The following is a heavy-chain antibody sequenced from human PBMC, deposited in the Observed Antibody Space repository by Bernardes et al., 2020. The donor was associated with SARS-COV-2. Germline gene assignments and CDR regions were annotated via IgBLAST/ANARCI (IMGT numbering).Heavy chain of an antibody. J-gene: IGHJ6*02. V-gene: IGHV1-2*04. Sequence: ASVKVSCKASGYTFTGYYMHWVRQAPGQGLEWMGWINPNSGGTNYAQKFQGWVTMTRDTSISTAYMELSRLRSDDTAVYYCARGETNPDAPLYDYVWGSYRYWGGSDYYYGMDVWGQGTTVTVSS. CDR3: ARGETNPDAPLYDYVWGSYRYWGGSDYYYGMDV. CDR2: INPNSGGT. D-gene: IGHD3-16*02. CDR1: GYTFTGYY.